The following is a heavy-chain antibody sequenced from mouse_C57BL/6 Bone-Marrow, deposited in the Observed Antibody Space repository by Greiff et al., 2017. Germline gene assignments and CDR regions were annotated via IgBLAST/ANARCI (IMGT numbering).Heavy chain of an antibody. CDR3: ARGERLRRDWYFDV. J-gene: IGHJ1*03. V-gene: IGHV5-12*01. Sequence: VKLMESGGGLVQPGGSLKLSCAASGFTFSDYYMYWVRQTPEKRLEWVAYISNGGGSTYYPDTVKGRFTISRDNAKNTLYLQMSRLKSEDTAMYYCARGERLRRDWYFDVWGTGTTVTVSS. CDR1: GFTFSDYY. CDR2: ISNGGGST. D-gene: IGHD2-4*01.